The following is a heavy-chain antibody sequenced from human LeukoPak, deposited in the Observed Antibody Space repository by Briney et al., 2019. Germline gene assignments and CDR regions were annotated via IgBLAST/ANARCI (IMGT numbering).Heavy chain of an antibody. CDR2: INHSGST. CDR1: GGSFSGYY. V-gene: IGHV4-34*01. J-gene: IGHJ5*02. D-gene: IGHD3-22*01. CDR3: GGSFGYYDSSGYSP. Sequence: PSETLSLTCAVYGGSFSGYYWSWIRQPPGKGLEWIGEINHSGSTNYNPSLKSRVTISVDTSKNQFSLKLSSVTAADTAVYYCGGSFGYYDSSGYSPWGQGTLATVSS.